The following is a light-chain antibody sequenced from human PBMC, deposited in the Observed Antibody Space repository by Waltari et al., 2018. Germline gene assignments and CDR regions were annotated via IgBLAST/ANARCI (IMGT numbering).Light chain of an antibody. V-gene: IGLV1-40*01. Sequence: QSVLTQPPSVSGAPGPRVTISCTGSSSNLRAGYDVHWYQQLPGAAPKLLIHGNNNRPSGFPDRFSGSKSGTSASLAITGLQAEDEADYYCQSYDSSLSLSGSWVFGGGTKVTVL. CDR3: QSYDSSLSLSGSWV. CDR2: GNN. J-gene: IGLJ3*02. CDR1: SSNLRAGYD.